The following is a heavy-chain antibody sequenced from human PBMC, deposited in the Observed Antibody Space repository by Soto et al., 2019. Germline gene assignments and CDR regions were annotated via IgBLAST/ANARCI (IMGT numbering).Heavy chain of an antibody. D-gene: IGHD3-22*01. CDR2: IWYDGSNK. V-gene: IGHV3-33*01. Sequence: ESGGGVVQPGRSLRLSCAASGFTFSSYGMHWVRQAPGKGLEWVAVIWYDGSNKYYADSVKGRFTISRDNSKNTLYLQMNSLRAEDTAVYYCAGTFNYYDSGLGFDYWGQGTLVTVSS. CDR3: AGTFNYYDSGLGFDY. CDR1: GFTFSSYG. J-gene: IGHJ4*02.